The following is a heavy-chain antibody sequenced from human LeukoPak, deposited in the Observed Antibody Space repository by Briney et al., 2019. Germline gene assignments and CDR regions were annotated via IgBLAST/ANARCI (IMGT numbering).Heavy chain of an antibody. J-gene: IGHJ6*02. D-gene: IGHD5-12*01. CDR3: AKDSADSGYDYYYYGMDV. CDR2: ISYDGSNK. V-gene: IGHV3-30*18. Sequence: GGSLRLSCAASGFTFSSYGMHWVRQAPGKGLEWVAVISYDGSNKYYADSVKGRFTISRDNSKNTLYLQMNSLRAEDTAVYYCAKDSADSGYDYYYYGMDVWSQGTTVTVSS. CDR1: GFTFSSYG.